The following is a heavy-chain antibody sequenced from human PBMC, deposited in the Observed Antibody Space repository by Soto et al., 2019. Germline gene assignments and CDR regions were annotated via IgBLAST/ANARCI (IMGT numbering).Heavy chain of an antibody. CDR3: ATAPVGFLYYCDY. Sequence: QVQLQESGPGLVKPSQTLSLTCTVSGGSISSDDYYWSWIRQPPGKGLEWIGYIYYSGSTYYKPPXTXRXXISVDPPKNQFSLTLSSVTAADTAVYYCATAPVGFLYYCDYWGQGTLVTVSS. V-gene: IGHV4-30-4*01. J-gene: IGHJ4*02. CDR1: GGSISSDDYY. D-gene: IGHD1-26*01. CDR2: IYYSGST.